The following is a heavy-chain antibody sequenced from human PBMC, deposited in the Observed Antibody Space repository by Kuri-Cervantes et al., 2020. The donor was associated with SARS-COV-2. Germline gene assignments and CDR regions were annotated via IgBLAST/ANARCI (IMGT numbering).Heavy chain of an antibody. Sequence: ASVKVSCKVSGGTFKKYVMNWVRQAPGQGLEWMGWINPNSGATDYAQNFQGRITMTRATSISTAFMEFSSLRSDDTAVYYCARVPITVTHGGGMDVWGQGTRVTVSS. D-gene: IGHD3-10*01. CDR1: GGTFKKYV. CDR3: ARVPITVTHGGGMDV. J-gene: IGHJ6*01. V-gene: IGHV1-2*02. CDR2: INPNSGAT.